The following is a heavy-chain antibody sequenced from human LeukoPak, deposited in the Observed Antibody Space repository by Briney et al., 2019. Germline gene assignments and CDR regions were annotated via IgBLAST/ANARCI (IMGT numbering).Heavy chain of an antibody. CDR1: GYTFTGYY. CDR3: ARRYCYDSSGYYNWFDP. J-gene: IGHJ5*02. Sequence: ASVKVSCKASGYTFTGYYMHWVRQAPGQGLEWMGWINPNSGGTNYAQKFQGRVTMTRDTSISTAYMELSRLRSDDTAVYYCARRYCYDSSGYYNWFDPWGQGTLVTVSS. V-gene: IGHV1-2*02. CDR2: INPNSGGT. D-gene: IGHD3-22*01.